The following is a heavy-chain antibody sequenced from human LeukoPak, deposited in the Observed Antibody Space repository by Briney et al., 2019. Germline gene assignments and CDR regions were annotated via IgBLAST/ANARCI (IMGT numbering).Heavy chain of an antibody. CDR2: IYYSGST. Sequence: PSETLSLTCTVSGGSISSYYWSWIRQPPGKGLVWIGYIYYSGSTNYNPSLKSRVTISVDTSKNQFSLKLSSVTAADTAVYYCARDRQLVLDYWGQGTLVTVSS. CDR3: ARDRQLVLDY. CDR1: GGSISSYY. V-gene: IGHV4-59*12. J-gene: IGHJ4*02. D-gene: IGHD6-13*01.